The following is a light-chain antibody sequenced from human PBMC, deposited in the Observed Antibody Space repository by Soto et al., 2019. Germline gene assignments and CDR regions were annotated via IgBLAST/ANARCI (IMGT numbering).Light chain of an antibody. V-gene: IGKV1-39*01. CDR2: AAS. CDR3: QQSYSTLLCT. J-gene: IGKJ3*01. Sequence: DIQMTQSPSSLSASVGDRVTITCRASQSISSYLNWYQQKPGKAPKLLIYAASSLQSGVPSRFSGSGSGTDFTLTNSSLQPEDVATYYCQQSYSTLLCTFGPGTKVDIK. CDR1: QSISSY.